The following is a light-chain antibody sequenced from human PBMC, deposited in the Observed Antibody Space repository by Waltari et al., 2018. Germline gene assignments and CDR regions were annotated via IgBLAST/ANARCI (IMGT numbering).Light chain of an antibody. CDR1: QSISSY. CDR2: AAS. Sequence: DIQMTQSPSSLSASVGDRVTITCRASQSISSYLNWYQQKPGKAPKLLIYAASSLQSGVPSRFSGSGSGTDFTLTISSLQPEDFATYYCXQSYSTPRTFGQGTKLEIK. CDR3: XQSYSTPRT. J-gene: IGKJ2*01. V-gene: IGKV1-39*01.